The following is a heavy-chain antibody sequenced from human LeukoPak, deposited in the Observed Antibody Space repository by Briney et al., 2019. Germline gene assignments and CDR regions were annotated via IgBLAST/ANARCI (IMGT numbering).Heavy chain of an antibody. V-gene: IGHV3-9*01. J-gene: IGHJ4*02. D-gene: IGHD6-25*01. Sequence: PGRSLRLSCAASGFTFDDYAMHWVRQAPGKGLEWVSGISWNSGSIGYADSVKGRFTISRDNAKNSLYLQMNSLRAEDTALYYCAKDIERSTGIAPGFDYWGQGTLVTVSS. CDR2: ISWNSGSI. CDR3: AKDIERSTGIAPGFDY. CDR1: GFTFDDYA.